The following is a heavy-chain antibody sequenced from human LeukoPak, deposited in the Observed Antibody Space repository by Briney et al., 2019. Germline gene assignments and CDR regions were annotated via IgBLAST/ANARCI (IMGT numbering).Heavy chain of an antibody. J-gene: IGHJ4*02. D-gene: IGHD6-13*01. CDR1: GGSISSYY. CDR3: ARGVAAAGLDY. Sequence: SETLSLTCTVSGGSISSYYLSWIRQPAAKGLEWIGRIYTSGSTNYNPSLKSRVTMSVDTPKNQFSLKLSSVTAADTAVYYCARGVAAAGLDYWGQGTLVTVSS. V-gene: IGHV4-4*07. CDR2: IYTSGST.